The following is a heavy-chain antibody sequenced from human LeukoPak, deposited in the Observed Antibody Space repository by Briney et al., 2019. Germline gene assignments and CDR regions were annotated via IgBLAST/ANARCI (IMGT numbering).Heavy chain of an antibody. CDR1: GYTFTSYG. CDR3: ARASYDILTGYYIYFQH. D-gene: IGHD3-9*01. CDR2: ISAYNGNT. J-gene: IGHJ1*01. V-gene: IGHV1-18*01. Sequence: GASVKVSCKASGYTFTSYGISWVRQAPGQGLEWMGWISAYNGNTNYAQKLQGRVTMTTDTSTSTAYMELRSLRSDDTAVYYCARASYDILTGYYIYFQHWGQGTLVTVSS.